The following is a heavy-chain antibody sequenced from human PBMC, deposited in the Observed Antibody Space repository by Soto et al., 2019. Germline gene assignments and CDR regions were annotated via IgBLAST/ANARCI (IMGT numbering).Heavy chain of an antibody. D-gene: IGHD2-21*01. V-gene: IGHV1-69*02. Sequence: VQVVQSGAEVKKAESSVKVSCKPSGGTFNTYTVNWVRLAPGHGLEWMGRFIPILDMAHYAQKFQDRVTITADRSTFTAYMELNSLTSDYTALYYCAITYCRDNSCPRDFDFWGPGTRVTVSS. CDR3: AITYCRDNSCPRDFDF. J-gene: IGHJ4*02. CDR1: GGTFNTYT. CDR2: FIPILDMA.